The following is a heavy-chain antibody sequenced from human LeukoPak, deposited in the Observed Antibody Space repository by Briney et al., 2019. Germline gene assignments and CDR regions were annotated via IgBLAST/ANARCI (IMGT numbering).Heavy chain of an antibody. Sequence: PSQTLSLTCTVSGGSISSGSYYGRWIRQPAGKGLEWIGRIYTSGSTNYNPSLKSRFTISVDTSKNQFSLKLSSVTAADTAVYYCARELVVVPAALYNWFDPWGQGTLVTVSS. CDR3: ARELVVVPAALYNWFDP. CDR2: IYTSGST. D-gene: IGHD2-2*01. V-gene: IGHV4-61*02. J-gene: IGHJ5*02. CDR1: GGSISSGSYY.